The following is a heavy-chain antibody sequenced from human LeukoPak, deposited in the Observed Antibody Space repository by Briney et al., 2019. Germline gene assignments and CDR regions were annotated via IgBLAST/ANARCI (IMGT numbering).Heavy chain of an antibody. D-gene: IGHD3-22*01. J-gene: IGHJ4*02. CDR1: GYSFTSYW. Sequence: GESLKISCEGSGYSFTSYWIGWVRQMPGKGLEWMGIIYPGDSDTRYSPSFQGQVTISADKSISTAYLQWSSLKASDTAMYYCARYYYDSSGYTPHYYFDYWGQGTLVTVSS. CDR3: ARYYYDSSGYTPHYYFDY. CDR2: IYPGDSDT. V-gene: IGHV5-51*01.